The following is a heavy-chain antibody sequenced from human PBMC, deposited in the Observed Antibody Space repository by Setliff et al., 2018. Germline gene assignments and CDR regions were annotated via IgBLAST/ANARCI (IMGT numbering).Heavy chain of an antibody. D-gene: IGHD4-17*01. CDR3: ARDMYGDYPFDY. CDR1: GFTFSSYE. V-gene: IGHV3-48*03. J-gene: IGHJ4*02. Sequence: GGSLRLSCAASGFTFSSYEMNWVRQAPGKGLEWVSYISSSGSTIYYADSVKGRFTISRDNAKKSLYLQMNSLRAEDTVVYYCARDMYGDYPFDYWGQGTLVTVSS. CDR2: ISSSGSTI.